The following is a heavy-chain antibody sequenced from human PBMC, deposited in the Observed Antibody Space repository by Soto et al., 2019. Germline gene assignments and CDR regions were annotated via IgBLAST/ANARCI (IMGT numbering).Heavy chain of an antibody. J-gene: IGHJ4*02. D-gene: IGHD3-9*01. CDR1: GFTFGDHY. CDR3: SRAGILTTPYYFDY. CDR2: IRNKANSYTT. V-gene: IGHV3-72*01. Sequence: EVHLVESGGALVQPGGSPRLSCSASGFTFGDHYMDWVRQAPGKGLEWVGRIRNKANSYTTEYAASVKGRFTISRDDSQNSLYLQMNSLEAEDTAVYYCSRAGILTTPYYFDYWGQGTLVTVSS.